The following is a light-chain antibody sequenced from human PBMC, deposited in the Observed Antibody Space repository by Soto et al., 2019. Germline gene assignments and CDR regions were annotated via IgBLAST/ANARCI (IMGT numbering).Light chain of an antibody. CDR1: QSGSSSF. J-gene: IGKJ2*01. CDR3: QQYGNSPQT. CDR2: GAS. V-gene: IGKV3-20*01. Sequence: ETVLTQSPGTLSLSPGERATLSCRASQSGSSSFLAWYQQKPGQAPRLLIYGASSRATGITDRFSGSGSGTDFTLTISRLEPEDFAVYYWQQYGNSPQTFGKGTKLEIK.